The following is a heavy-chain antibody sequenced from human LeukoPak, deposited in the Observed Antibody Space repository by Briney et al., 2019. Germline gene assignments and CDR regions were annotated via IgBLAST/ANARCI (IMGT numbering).Heavy chain of an antibody. D-gene: IGHD4-23*01. CDR2: IRSKAYGGTT. CDR3: TRLTNYGGNPSFDY. Sequence: GGSLRLSCTASGFTFGDYAMSWVRQAPGKGLEWVGFIRSKAYGGTTEYAASVKGRFTISRDDSKGIAYLQMNSLKTEDTAVYYCTRLTNYGGNPSFDYWGQGTLVTVSS. V-gene: IGHV3-49*04. CDR1: GFTFGDYA. J-gene: IGHJ4*02.